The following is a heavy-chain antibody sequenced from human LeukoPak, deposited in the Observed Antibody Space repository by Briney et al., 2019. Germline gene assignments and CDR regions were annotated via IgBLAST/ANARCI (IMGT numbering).Heavy chain of an antibody. CDR2: ISSNGGST. CDR1: GFTFSSYA. V-gene: IGHV3-64D*09. J-gene: IGHJ4*02. D-gene: IGHD3-10*01. Sequence: PGGSLRLSCSASGFTFSSYAMHWVRQAPGKGLEYVSAISSNGGSTYYADSAKGRFTISRDNSKNTLYLQMSSLRAEDTAVYYCVKGRITMVRGVFDYWGQGTLVTVSS. CDR3: VKGRITMVRGVFDY.